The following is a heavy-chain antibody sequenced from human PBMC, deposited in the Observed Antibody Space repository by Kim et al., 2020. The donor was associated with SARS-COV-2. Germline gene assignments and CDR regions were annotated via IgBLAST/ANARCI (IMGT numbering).Heavy chain of an antibody. D-gene: IGHD6-19*01. J-gene: IGHJ4*02. V-gene: IGHV7-4-1*02. Sequence: APGFTERFGFSLDTSVSTAYLQISSLKAEDTAVYYCARVGIAVAGTNFDYWGQGTLVTVSS. CDR3: ARVGIAVAGTNFDY.